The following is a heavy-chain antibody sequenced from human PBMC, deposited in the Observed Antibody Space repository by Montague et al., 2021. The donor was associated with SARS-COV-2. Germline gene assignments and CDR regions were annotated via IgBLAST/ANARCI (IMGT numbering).Heavy chain of an antibody. J-gene: IGHJ4*02. V-gene: IGHV6-1*01. CDR1: GDSACSNTAA. CDR3: VRDTGSAQAGFDA. D-gene: IGHD4-17*01. CDR2: TNYRSKWTS. Sequence: CAISGDSACSNTAAWNWIRQSPSGGLEWLGRTNYRSKWTSDYAPSVEGRISIDPDTSKNQFFLHLRSVTPEDTGVYYCVRDTGSAQAGFDAWGQGTLVTVSS.